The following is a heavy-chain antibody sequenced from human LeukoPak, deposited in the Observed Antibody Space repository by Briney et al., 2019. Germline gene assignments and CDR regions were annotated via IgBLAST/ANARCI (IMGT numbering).Heavy chain of an antibody. V-gene: IGHV4-59*12. J-gene: IGHJ4*02. D-gene: IGHD3-22*01. CDR1: GGSISSYY. CDR3: AKDCVYYYDSSGPYYFDY. CDR2: IYYSGST. Sequence: SETLSLTCTVSGGSISSYYWSWIRQPPGKGLEWIGYIYYSGSTNYNPSLKSRVTISVDTSKNQFSLKLSSVTAADTAVYYCAKDCVYYYDSSGPYYFDYWGQGTLVTVSS.